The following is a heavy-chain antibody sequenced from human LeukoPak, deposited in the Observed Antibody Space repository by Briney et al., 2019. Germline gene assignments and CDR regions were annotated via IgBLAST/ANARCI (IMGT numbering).Heavy chain of an antibody. V-gene: IGHV3-30*03. D-gene: IGHD2-2*02. J-gene: IGHJ3*02. Sequence: GRSLRLSCAASGFTFSSYGMHWVRQAPGKGLEWVAVISYDGSNKYYADSVKGRFTISRDNSKNTLYLQMNSLRAEDTAGYYCARVGDTDAFDIWGQGTMVTVSS. CDR3: ARVGDTDAFDI. CDR2: ISYDGSNK. CDR1: GFTFSSYG.